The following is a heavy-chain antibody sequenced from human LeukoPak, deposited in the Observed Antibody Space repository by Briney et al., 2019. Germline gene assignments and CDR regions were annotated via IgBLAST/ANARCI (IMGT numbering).Heavy chain of an antibody. Sequence: SETLSLTCTVSGGSINSYFWSWIRQPAGKGLEWIGRIYTDGSTSYNPSLKSRVTMSVDRPKNQFSLKLSSVTAADTAVYYCARDGVIAAADPGIWFDPWGQGTLVTVSS. CDR3: ARDGVIAAADPGIWFDP. CDR2: IYTDGST. D-gene: IGHD6-13*01. V-gene: IGHV4-4*07. CDR1: GGSINSYF. J-gene: IGHJ5*02.